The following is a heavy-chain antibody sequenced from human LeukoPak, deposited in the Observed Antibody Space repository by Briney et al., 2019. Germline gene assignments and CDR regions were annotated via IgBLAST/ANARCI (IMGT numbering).Heavy chain of an antibody. CDR1: GGSISSYY. Sequence: SETLSLTCTVSGGSISSYYWSWIRQPAGKGLEWIGRIYTSGSTNYNPSLKSRVTMSVDTSKNQFSLKLSSVTAADTAVYYCAREDSGRDYYYYYMDVWGKGTTVTVSS. J-gene: IGHJ6*03. D-gene: IGHD7-27*01. V-gene: IGHV4-4*07. CDR3: AREDSGRDYYYYYMDV. CDR2: IYTSGST.